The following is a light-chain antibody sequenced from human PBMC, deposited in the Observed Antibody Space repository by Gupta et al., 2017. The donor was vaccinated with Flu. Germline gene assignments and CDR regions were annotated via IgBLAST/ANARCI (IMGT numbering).Light chain of an antibody. J-gene: IGKJ3*01. V-gene: IGKV1-17*02. CDR1: QDIRRS. CDR3: RQHESYPFT. CDR2: GAS. Sequence: DIQMTQSPSSLSASVGDRVTLTCRISQDIRRSLGWYQHQPGKVPKRLIYGASQVESGVASRFSGSGSGTEFTLTINNRQPEDVANYYCRQHESYPFTFGHGTKVDI.